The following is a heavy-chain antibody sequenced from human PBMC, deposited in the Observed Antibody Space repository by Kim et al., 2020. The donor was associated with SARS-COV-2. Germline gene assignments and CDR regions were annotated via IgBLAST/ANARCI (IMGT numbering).Heavy chain of an antibody. Sequence: GGSLRLSCAASGFTFSSYGMHWVRQAPGKGLEWVAVIWYDGSNKYYADSVKGRFTISRDNSTNTLYLQMNSLRAEDTAVYYCARNRYYYDSSGYYEESYYYGMDVWGQGTPVTVSS. CDR2: IWYDGSNK. D-gene: IGHD3-22*01. V-gene: IGHV3-33*01. J-gene: IGHJ6*02. CDR3: ARNRYYYDSSGYYEESYYYGMDV. CDR1: GFTFSSYG.